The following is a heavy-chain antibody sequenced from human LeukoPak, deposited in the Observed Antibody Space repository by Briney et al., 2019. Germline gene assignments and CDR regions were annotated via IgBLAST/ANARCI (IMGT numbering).Heavy chain of an antibody. CDR3: ARDGMGYYDSSGSNVFDY. V-gene: IGHV3-20*04. Sequence: PGGSLRLSCAASGFTFDDYGMSWVRQAPGKGLEWVSGINWNGGSTGYADSVKGRFTISRDNAKNSLYLQMNSLRAEDTALYYCARDGMGYYDSSGSNVFDYWGQGTLVTVSS. CDR1: GFTFDDYG. D-gene: IGHD3-22*01. J-gene: IGHJ4*02. CDR2: INWNGGST.